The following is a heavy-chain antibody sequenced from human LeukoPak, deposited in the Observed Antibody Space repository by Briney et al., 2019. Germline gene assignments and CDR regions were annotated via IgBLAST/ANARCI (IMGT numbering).Heavy chain of an antibody. CDR1: GFTFSKHG. CDR3: ARGRWLRLFDY. D-gene: IGHD5-24*01. J-gene: IGHJ4*02. Sequence: PGGSLRLSCAASGFTFSKHGMTWVRQAPGKGLEWVSFISGNAGTTYYADSVKGRFTISRDNSKNTLYLQMNSLRAEDTAVYYCARGRWLRLFDYWGQGTLVTVSS. V-gene: IGHV3-23*01. CDR2: ISGNAGTT.